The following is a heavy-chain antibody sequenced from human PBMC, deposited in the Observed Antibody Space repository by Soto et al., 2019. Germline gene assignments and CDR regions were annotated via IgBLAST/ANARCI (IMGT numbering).Heavy chain of an antibody. J-gene: IGHJ4*02. CDR1: GGSISSGDYY. CDR3: AGGSGSNPTDY. CDR2: IYYSGST. D-gene: IGHD3-3*01. V-gene: IGHV4-30-4*01. Sequence: PSETLSLTCTVSGGSISSGDYYWSWIRQPPGKGLEWIGYIYYSGSTYYNPSLKSRVTISVDTSKNQFSLKLSSVTAADTAVYYCAGGSGSNPTDYWGQGTLVTVSS.